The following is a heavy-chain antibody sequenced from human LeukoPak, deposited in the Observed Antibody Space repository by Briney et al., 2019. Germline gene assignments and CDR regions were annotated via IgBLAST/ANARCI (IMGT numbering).Heavy chain of an antibody. CDR1: GFTFSTSS. CDR2: ISSSGSNI. V-gene: IGHV3-48*04. Sequence: GGSLRLSCAASGFTFSTSSMYWVRQAPGKGLEWVSYISSSGSNIYYADSVKGRFTISRDNAKNSLYLQMNSLRAEDTALYYCARDRRSGDDAFDIWGQGTMVTVSS. D-gene: IGHD1-26*01. CDR3: ARDRRSGDDAFDI. J-gene: IGHJ3*02.